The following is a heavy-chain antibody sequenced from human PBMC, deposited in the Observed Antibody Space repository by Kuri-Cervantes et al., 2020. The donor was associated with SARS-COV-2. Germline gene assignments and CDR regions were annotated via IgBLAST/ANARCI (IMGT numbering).Heavy chain of an antibody. V-gene: IGHV1-2*04. CDR3: ASASVRGIILTYHPYGMDV. CDR1: GYTFTGYY. D-gene: IGHD3-10*01. CDR2: VNPNSGVT. Sequence: ASVKVSCKASGYTFTGYYMHWVRQAPGQGLEWMGWVNPNSGVTNYAQQFQGWVTMTRDTSISTAYMELSRLRSDDTAVYYCASASVRGIILTYHPYGMDVWGQGTAVTVSS. J-gene: IGHJ6*02.